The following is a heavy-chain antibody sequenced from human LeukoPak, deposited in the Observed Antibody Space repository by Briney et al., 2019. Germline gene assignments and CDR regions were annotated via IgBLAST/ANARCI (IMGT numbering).Heavy chain of an antibody. CDR3: VRGARGYNYGPFDY. CDR1: GGSISSGDYY. CDR2: IYYSGST. J-gene: IGHJ4*02. D-gene: IGHD5-18*01. V-gene: IGHV4-30-4*01. Sequence: SETLSLTCTVSGGSISSGDYYWSWIRQPPGKGLEWIGYIYYSGSTYYNPSLKSRVTISVDTSKNQFSLKLSSVTAADTAVYYCVRGARGYNYGPFDYWGQGTLVTVSS.